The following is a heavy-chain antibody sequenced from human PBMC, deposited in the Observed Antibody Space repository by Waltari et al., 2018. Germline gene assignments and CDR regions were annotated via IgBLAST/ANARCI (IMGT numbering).Heavy chain of an antibody. CDR2: IYTSGST. CDR3: ARGLPAAGTDY. J-gene: IGHJ4*02. Sequence: QVQLQESGPGLVKPSQTLSLTCTVPGGSISSGSYYWSWIRQPAGKGLEWIGRIYTSGSTNYNPSLKSRVTISVDTSKNQFSLKLSSVTAADTAVYYCARGLPAAGTDYWGQGTLVTVSS. CDR1: GGSISSGSYY. D-gene: IGHD6-13*01. V-gene: IGHV4-61*02.